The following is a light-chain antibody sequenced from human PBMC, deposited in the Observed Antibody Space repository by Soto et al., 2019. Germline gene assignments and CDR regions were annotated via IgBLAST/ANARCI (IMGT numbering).Light chain of an antibody. CDR3: VLYMGGGIPPV. V-gene: IGLV8-61*01. J-gene: IGLJ3*02. Sequence: QAVVTQEPSFSVSPGGTVTLTCGLSSGSVSTNYYPSWYQQTPGQSPRTLIYSTDIRSSGVPDRFSGSILGNKAALTITGAQADDESGYFCVLYMGGGIPPVFGGGTKVTVL. CDR1: SGSVSTNYY. CDR2: STD.